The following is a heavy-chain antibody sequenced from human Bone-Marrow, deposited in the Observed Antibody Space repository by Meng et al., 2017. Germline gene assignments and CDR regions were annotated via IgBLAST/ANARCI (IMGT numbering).Heavy chain of an antibody. J-gene: IGHJ6*02. Sequence: GESLKISCAASGFTVSSNYMSWVRQAPGKGLEWVSVIYSGGSTYYADSVKGRFTISRHNSKNTLYLQMNSLRAEDTAVYYCARDSSYYYYGMDVWGQGTTVTVSS. V-gene: IGHV3-53*01. CDR3: ARDSSYYYYGMDV. CDR1: GFTVSSNY. CDR2: IYSGGST. D-gene: IGHD6-13*01.